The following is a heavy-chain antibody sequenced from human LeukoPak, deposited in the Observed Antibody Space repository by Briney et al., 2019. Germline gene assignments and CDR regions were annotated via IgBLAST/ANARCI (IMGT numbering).Heavy chain of an antibody. J-gene: IGHJ4*02. V-gene: IGHV1-2*02. CDR2: INPYSGGT. CDR1: GYTFTGYY. Sequence: ASVKVSCKASGYTFTGYYMHWVRQAPGQGLEWMGWINPYSGGTNYAQKFQGRVTMTRDTSISTAYMELSRLRSDDTAVYYCAVEAAAGLNFDYWGQGTLVTVSS. D-gene: IGHD6-13*01. CDR3: AVEAAAGLNFDY.